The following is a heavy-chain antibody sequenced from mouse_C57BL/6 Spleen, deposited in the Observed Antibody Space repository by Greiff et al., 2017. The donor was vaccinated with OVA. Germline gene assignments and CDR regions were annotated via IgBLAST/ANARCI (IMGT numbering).Heavy chain of an antibody. Sequence: QVHVKQSGPELVKPGASVKISCKASGYSFTSYYIPWVKQRPGQGLEWIGWIYPGSGNTKYNEKFKGKATLTADTSSSTAYMQLSSLTSEDSAVYYCASTVVDAMDYWGQGTSVTVSS. CDR3: ASTVVDAMDY. D-gene: IGHD1-1*01. CDR1: GYSFTSYY. CDR2: IYPGSGNT. J-gene: IGHJ4*01. V-gene: IGHV1-66*01.